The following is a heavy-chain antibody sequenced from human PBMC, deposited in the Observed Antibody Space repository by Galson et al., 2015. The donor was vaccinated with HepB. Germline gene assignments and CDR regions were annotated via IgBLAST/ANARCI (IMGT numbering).Heavy chain of an antibody. Sequence: SVKVSCKASGYTFTSYGISWVRQAPGQGLERMGWISAYNGNTNYAQKLQGRVTMTTDTSTGTAYMELRSLRSDDTAVYYCARDKYLKAWDPNGSYYFDYWGQGTLVTVSS. CDR3: ARDKYLKAWDPNGSYYFDY. J-gene: IGHJ4*02. CDR1: GYTFTSYG. V-gene: IGHV1-18*04. D-gene: IGHD2-8*01. CDR2: ISAYNGNT.